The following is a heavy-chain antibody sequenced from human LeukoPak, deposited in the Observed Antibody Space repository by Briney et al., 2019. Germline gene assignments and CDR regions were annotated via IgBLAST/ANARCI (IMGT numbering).Heavy chain of an antibody. V-gene: IGHV4-38-2*02. Sequence: PSETLSLTCTVSGYSISSGYYWGWIRQPPGKGLEWIGSIYHSGSTYYNPSLKSRVTISVDTSKNQFSLKLSSVTAADTAVYYCAMSSSWNDYWGQGTLVTVSS. CDR1: GYSISSGYY. CDR3: AMSSSWNDY. D-gene: IGHD6-13*01. J-gene: IGHJ4*02. CDR2: IYHSGST.